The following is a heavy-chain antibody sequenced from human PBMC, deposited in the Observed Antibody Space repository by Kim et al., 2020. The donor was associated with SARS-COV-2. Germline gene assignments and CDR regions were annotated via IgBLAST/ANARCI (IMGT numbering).Heavy chain of an antibody. V-gene: IGHV4-34*01. CDR3: ARNAGYSSGSRFHWFDP. D-gene: IGHD6-19*01. J-gene: IGHJ5*02. CDR1: GGSFSGYY. Sequence: SETLSLTCAVYGGSFSGYYWSWIRQPPGKGLEWIGEINHSGSTNYNPSLKSRVTISVDTSKNQFSLKLSSVTAADTAVYYCARNAGYSSGSRFHWFDPWGQGTLVTVSS. CDR2: INHSGST.